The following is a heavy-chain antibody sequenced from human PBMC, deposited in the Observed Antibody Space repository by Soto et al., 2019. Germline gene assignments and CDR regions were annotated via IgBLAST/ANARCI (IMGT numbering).Heavy chain of an antibody. Sequence: PSETLSLTCTVSGGSISSSSYYWGWIRQPPGKGLEWIGSIYYSGSTYYNPSLKSRVTISVDTSKNQFSLKLSSVTAADTAVYYCASEIPHYDILTGPPLHGMDVWGQGTTVTVSS. D-gene: IGHD3-9*01. J-gene: IGHJ6*02. V-gene: IGHV4-39*01. CDR3: ASEIPHYDILTGPPLHGMDV. CDR2: IYYSGST. CDR1: GGSISSSSYY.